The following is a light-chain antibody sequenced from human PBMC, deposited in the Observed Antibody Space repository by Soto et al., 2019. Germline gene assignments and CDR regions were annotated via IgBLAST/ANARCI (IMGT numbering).Light chain of an antibody. Sequence: ETGMTQSPGTLSVSPGESATLSFRAGQTVGNSLAWYQQKPGQAPRLLIYGASSRATGIPATFSGSGSETQFTLTITSLQSEDFAVYYCQQYYNWPRTFGQGTKVDIK. CDR3: QQYYNWPRT. J-gene: IGKJ1*01. V-gene: IGKV3-15*01. CDR1: QTVGNS. CDR2: GAS.